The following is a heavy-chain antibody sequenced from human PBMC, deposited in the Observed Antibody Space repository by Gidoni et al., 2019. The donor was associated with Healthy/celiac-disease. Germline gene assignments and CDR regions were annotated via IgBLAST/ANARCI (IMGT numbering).Heavy chain of an antibody. CDR3: ARQRSITIFGVVTDAFDI. CDR1: GYTFTSYA. CDR2: INAGNGNT. V-gene: IGHV1-3*01. J-gene: IGHJ3*02. Sequence: QVQLVQSGAEVKKPGASVKVSCTASGYTFTSYAMHWVRQAPGQRLEWMGWINAGNGNTKYSQKFQGRVTITRDTSASTAYMELSSLRSEDTAVYYCARQRSITIFGVVTDAFDIWGQGTMVTVSS. D-gene: IGHD3-3*01.